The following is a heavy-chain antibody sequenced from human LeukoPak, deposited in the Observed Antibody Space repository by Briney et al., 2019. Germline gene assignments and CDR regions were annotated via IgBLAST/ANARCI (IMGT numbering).Heavy chain of an antibody. CDR2: ISSGSGYI. V-gene: IGHV3-11*06. CDR1: GFTFSDYY. J-gene: IGHJ4*02. D-gene: IGHD3-10*01. Sequence: PGGSLRLSCAASGFTFSDYYMTWIRQAPGKGLEWVSSISSGSGYIHYADSVKGRFTISRDNAKKSLYLQMNSLRAEDTAVYYCARDGLGIDYWGQGTLVTVSS. CDR3: ARDGLGIDY.